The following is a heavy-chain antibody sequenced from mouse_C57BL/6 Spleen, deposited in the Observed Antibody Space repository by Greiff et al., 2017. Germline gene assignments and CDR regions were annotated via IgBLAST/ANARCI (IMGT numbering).Heavy chain of an antibody. Sequence: EVKLVESGGGLVQPGGSMKLSCVASGFTFSNYWMNWVRQSPEKGLEWVAQIRLKSDNYATHYAESVKGRFTISRNDSKSSVYLQMNNLRAEDTGIYYCTGVYYYAYYYAMDYWGQGTSVTVSS. CDR2: IRLKSDNYAT. V-gene: IGHV6-3*01. CDR1: GFTFSNYW. J-gene: IGHJ4*01. CDR3: TGVYYYAYYYAMDY. D-gene: IGHD1-1*01.